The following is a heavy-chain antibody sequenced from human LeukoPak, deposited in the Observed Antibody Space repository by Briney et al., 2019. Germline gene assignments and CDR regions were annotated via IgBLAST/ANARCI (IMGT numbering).Heavy chain of an antibody. D-gene: IGHD6-13*01. V-gene: IGHV3-48*03. J-gene: IGHJ4*02. CDR1: GFTFSSYE. Sequence: GGSLRLSCAASGFTFSSYEMNWVRQAPGKGLEWVSYISSSGSTIYYADSVKGRFTISRDNAKSSMYLQMNSLRAEDTAVYYCARDKSPIAAAGMTSDYWGQGTLVTVSS. CDR2: ISSSGSTI. CDR3: ARDKSPIAAAGMTSDY.